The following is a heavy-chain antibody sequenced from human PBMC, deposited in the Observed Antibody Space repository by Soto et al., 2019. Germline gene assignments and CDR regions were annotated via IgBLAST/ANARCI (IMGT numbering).Heavy chain of an antibody. J-gene: IGHJ4*02. D-gene: IGHD3-10*01. CDR2: VNPILSMS. Sequence: GASVKVSCKASGGTFSFYTINWGRQAPGLGLEWMGRVNPILSMSNYAQKFQGRVTMTADKSTSTAYMELRSLRSEDTAFYYCATSYGSGYRAFDYWGQGALVTVSS. CDR1: GGTFSFYT. V-gene: IGHV1-69*02. CDR3: ATSYGSGYRAFDY.